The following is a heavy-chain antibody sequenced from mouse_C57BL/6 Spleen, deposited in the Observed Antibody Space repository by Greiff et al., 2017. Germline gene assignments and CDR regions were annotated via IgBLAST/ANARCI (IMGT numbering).Heavy chain of an antibody. CDR2: IAPNSGGT. CDR1: GYTFTSYW. D-gene: IGHD2-3*01. V-gene: IGHV1-72*01. CDR3: ARSGDGYYVGYAMDY. J-gene: IGHJ4*01. Sequence: QLQQPGAELVKPGASVKLSCTASGYTFTSYWMHWVTQRPGRGLEWIGRIAPNSGGTKYTEKFKCKATRTVDKPSSTAYMQLSSLTSEDSAVYYCARSGDGYYVGYAMDYWGQGTSVTVSS.